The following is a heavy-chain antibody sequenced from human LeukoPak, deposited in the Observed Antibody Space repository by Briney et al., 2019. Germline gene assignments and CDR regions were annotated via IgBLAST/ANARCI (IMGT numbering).Heavy chain of an antibody. J-gene: IGHJ4*02. CDR3: AKDRGSGSYFDY. CDR1: GFTVSGNY. V-gene: IGHV3-53*05. D-gene: IGHD3-10*01. CDR2: IYSGGTT. Sequence: GGSLRLSCAVSGFTVSGNYMSWVRQAPGKGLEWVSLIYSGGTTYYADSVKGRFTISRDNSKNTLYLQMNSLRAEDTAVYYCAKDRGSGSYFDYWGQGTLVTVSS.